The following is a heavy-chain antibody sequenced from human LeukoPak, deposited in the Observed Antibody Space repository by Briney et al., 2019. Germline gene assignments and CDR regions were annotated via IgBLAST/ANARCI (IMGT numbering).Heavy chain of an antibody. CDR1: GFRFSGYG. CDR2: IRYDGNTK. V-gene: IGHV3-30*02. J-gene: IGHJ4*02. Sequence: GGSLRLSCAASGFRFSGYGMHWVRQVPGKGLEWLAFIRYDGNTKFYRDSVKGRFAVSRDNSKNTLSLQMNSLRPEDTAVYYCAALHTGTFVDYWGQGTLVTVSS. CDR3: AALHTGTFVDY. D-gene: IGHD4-17*01.